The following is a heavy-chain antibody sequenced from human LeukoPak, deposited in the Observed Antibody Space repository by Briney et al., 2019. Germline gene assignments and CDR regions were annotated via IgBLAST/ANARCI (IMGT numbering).Heavy chain of an antibody. V-gene: IGHV5-51*01. D-gene: IGHD3-22*01. CDR3: ARQEAVGYYDSSGYADY. J-gene: IGHJ4*02. CDR1: GYSFTSYW. Sequence: GESLKISCKGSGYSFTSYWIGWVRQMPGKGLEWMGIIYPGDSDTRYSPSFQGQVTISADKSTSTAYLQWSSLKASDTAMYYCARQEAVGYYDSSGYADYWGQGTLVTVSS. CDR2: IYPGDSDT.